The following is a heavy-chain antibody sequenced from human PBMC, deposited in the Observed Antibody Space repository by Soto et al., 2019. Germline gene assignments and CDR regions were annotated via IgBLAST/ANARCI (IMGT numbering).Heavy chain of an antibody. CDR1: GGSISSYY. CDR3: ARWWSVLQLWSQEEMGWYFDL. Sequence: SETLSLTCTVSGGSISSYYWSWIRQPPGKGLEWIGYIYYSGSTNYNPSLKSRVTISVDTSKNQFSLKLSSVTAADTAVYYCARWWSVLQLWSQEEMGWYFDLWGRGTRVTVSS. D-gene: IGHD5-18*01. CDR2: IYYSGST. V-gene: IGHV4-59*01. J-gene: IGHJ2*01.